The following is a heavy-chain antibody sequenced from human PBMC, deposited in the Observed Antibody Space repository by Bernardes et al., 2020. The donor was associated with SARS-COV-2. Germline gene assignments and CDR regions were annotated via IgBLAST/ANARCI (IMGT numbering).Heavy chain of an antibody. J-gene: IGHJ4*02. D-gene: IGHD2-2*01. Sequence: GGSLRLSCAASGFTFSSYAMSWVRQAPGKGLEWVSAISGSGGSTYYADSVKGRFTISRDNSKNTLYLQMNSLRAEDTAVYYCAKSPVPIVVVPAALDYWGQGTLVTVSS. CDR3: AKSPVPIVVVPAALDY. V-gene: IGHV3-23*01. CDR2: ISGSGGST. CDR1: GFTFSSYA.